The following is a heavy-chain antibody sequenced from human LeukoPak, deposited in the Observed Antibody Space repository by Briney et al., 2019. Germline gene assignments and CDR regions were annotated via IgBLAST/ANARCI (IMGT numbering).Heavy chain of an antibody. CDR3: ASGYRGVISN. CDR1: GYTFTTYD. Sequence: ASVKVSCKASGYTFTTYDINWVRQPSGQGGEGMGWMNPNSGNTGYAQKFQGRVTMTRNTSISTAYVDLSSLRSEDTAVYYCASGYRGVISNWGQRTLVTVSS. J-gene: IGHJ4*02. V-gene: IGHV1-8*01. D-gene: IGHD3-10*01. CDR2: MNPNSGNT.